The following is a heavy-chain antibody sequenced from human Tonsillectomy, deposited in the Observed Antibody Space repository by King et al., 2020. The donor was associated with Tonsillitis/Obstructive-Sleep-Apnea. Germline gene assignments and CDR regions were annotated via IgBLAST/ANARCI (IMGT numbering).Heavy chain of an antibody. D-gene: IGHD6-19*01. J-gene: IGHJ4*02. V-gene: IGHV3-33*01. CDR3: AGKEYSSGWYYFDY. CDR2: IWYDGSNK. Sequence: VQLVESGGGVVQPGRSLRLSCVASGFTFSGSGMHWVRQAPGKGLEWVAVIWYDGSNKYYADSVKGRFTISRDNSKNTLYLQINSLRAEEPAVYYCAGKEYSSGWYYFDYWGQGTLVTVSS. CDR1: GFTFSGSG.